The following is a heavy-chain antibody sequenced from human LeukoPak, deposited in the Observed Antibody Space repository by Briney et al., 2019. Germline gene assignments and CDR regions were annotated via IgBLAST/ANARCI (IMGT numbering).Heavy chain of an antibody. V-gene: IGHV4-59*08. D-gene: IGHD6-13*01. CDR3: ARRARYSSTWYDGFDI. CDR1: GGSISSYY. J-gene: IGHJ3*02. CDR2: IYYSGST. Sequence: PSETLSLTCTVSGGSISSYYWSWIRQPPGKGLEWIGYIYYSGSTNYNPSLKSRVTISVDTSKNQFSLKLRSVTAADTAVFFCARRARYSSTWYDGFDIWGQGTMVTVSS.